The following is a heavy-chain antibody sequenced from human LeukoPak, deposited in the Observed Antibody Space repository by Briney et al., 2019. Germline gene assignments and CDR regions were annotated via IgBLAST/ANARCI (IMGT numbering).Heavy chain of an antibody. V-gene: IGHV3-30*18. CDR2: ISYDGSKK. J-gene: IGHJ5*02. Sequence: GRSLRLSCVASGFNFSNHGMHWVRQAPGKGLEWLALISYDGSKKYYGDSVKGRFTISRDNSKNTLYLQMNSLRAEDTAVYYCAKDRWGYCSSTSCHLNWFDPWGQGTLVTVSS. D-gene: IGHD2-2*01. CDR1: GFNFSNHG. CDR3: AKDRWGYCSSTSCHLNWFDP.